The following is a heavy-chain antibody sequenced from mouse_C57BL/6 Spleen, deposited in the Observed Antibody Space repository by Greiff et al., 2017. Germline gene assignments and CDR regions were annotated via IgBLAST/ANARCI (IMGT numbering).Heavy chain of an antibody. CDR3: ASTMVKGFAY. CDR2: ISDGGSYT. Sequence: EVNVVESGGGLVKPGGSLKLSCAASGFTFSSYAMSWVRQTPEKRLEWVATISDGGSYTYYPDNVKGRFTISRDNAKNNLYLQMSHLKSEDTAMYYCASTMVKGFAYWGQGTLVTVSA. J-gene: IGHJ3*01. D-gene: IGHD2-2*01. V-gene: IGHV5-4*03. CDR1: GFTFSSYA.